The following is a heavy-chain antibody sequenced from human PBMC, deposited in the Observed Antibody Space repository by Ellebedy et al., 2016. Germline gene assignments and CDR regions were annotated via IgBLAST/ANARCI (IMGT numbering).Heavy chain of an antibody. V-gene: IGHV1-8*02. J-gene: IGHJ6*02. CDR3: ARWDSGFLSGVYYNYGMDV. CDR2: MNPNSGKT. Sequence: ASVKVSCXPSGYKFSTQGLSWVRQATGQGLEWMGWMNPNSGKTGYAQKFQGRVTMTRDTSTNTAYMELSSLRSEDTAVYYCARWDSGFLSGVYYNYGMDVWGQGTTVTVSS. CDR1: GYKFSTQG. D-gene: IGHD5-12*01.